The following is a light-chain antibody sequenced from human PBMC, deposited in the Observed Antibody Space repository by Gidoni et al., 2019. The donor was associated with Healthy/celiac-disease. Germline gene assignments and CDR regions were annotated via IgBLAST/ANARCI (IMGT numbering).Light chain of an antibody. CDR3: QQYGRT. V-gene: IGKV3-20*01. J-gene: IGKJ1*01. Sequence: ELVLTQSPGTLSLSPGERATLSCRASQSVSSSYLAWYQQKPGQAPRLLIYGASSRATGIPDRFSGSGSGTDSTLTISRLEPEDFAVYYCQQYGRTFGQGTKVEIK. CDR2: GAS. CDR1: QSVSSSY.